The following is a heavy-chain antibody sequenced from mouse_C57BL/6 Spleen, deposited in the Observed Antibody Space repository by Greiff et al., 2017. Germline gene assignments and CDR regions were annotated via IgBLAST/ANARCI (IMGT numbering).Heavy chain of an antibody. D-gene: IGHD3-2*02. CDR2: INPSSGYT. CDR1: GYTFTSYW. Sequence: QVQLKQSGAELAKPGASVKLSCKASGYTFTSYWMHWVKQRPGQGLEWIGYINPSSGYTKYNQKFKDKATLTADKSSSTAYMQLSSLTYEDSAVYYCALDSSGYNYARDYWGQGTSVTVSS. J-gene: IGHJ4*01. V-gene: IGHV1-7*01. CDR3: ALDSSGYNYARDY.